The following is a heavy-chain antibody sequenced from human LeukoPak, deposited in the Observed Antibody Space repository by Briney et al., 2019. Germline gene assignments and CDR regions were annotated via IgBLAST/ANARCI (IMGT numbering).Heavy chain of an antibody. CDR1: GFTFSSYS. D-gene: IGHD3-22*01. Sequence: GGSLRLSCAASGFTFSSYSMNRVRQAPGNGLEWVSSISSSSSYIYYADSVKGRFTISRDNAKNSLYLQMNSLRAEDTAVYYCAREDPREIVVSYWGQGTLVTVSS. J-gene: IGHJ4*02. CDR2: ISSSSSYI. CDR3: AREDPREIVVSY. V-gene: IGHV3-21*01.